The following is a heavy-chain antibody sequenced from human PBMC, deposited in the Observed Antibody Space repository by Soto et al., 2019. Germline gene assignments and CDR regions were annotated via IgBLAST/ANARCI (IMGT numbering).Heavy chain of an antibody. CDR1: GGSISGYY. D-gene: IGHD5-12*01. V-gene: IGHV4-34*01. J-gene: IGHJ6*03. CDR2: INHSGST. Sequence: SETLSLTCTVSGGSISGYYWSWIRQPPGKGLEWIGEINHSGSTNYNPSLKSRVTISVDTSKNQFSLKLSSVTAADTAVYYCARGKWLRYYYYYYYMDVWGKGTTVTVSS. CDR3: ARGKWLRYYYYYYYMDV.